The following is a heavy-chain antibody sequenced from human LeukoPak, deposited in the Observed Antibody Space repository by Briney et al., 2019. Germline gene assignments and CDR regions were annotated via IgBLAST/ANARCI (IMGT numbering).Heavy chain of an antibody. CDR2: ISAYNGNT. Sequence: ASVKVSCKASGYTFTSYGISWVRQAPGQGLEWMGWISAYNGNTNYAQKLQGSVTMTTDTSTSTAYMELKSLGSDDTAVYYCARGGHYDFWSGPPDFWGQGTLVTVSS. CDR3: ARGGHYDFWSGPPDF. V-gene: IGHV1-18*01. D-gene: IGHD3-3*01. J-gene: IGHJ4*02. CDR1: GYTFTSYG.